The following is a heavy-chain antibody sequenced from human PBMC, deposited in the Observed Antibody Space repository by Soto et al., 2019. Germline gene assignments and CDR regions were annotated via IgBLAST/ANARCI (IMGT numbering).Heavy chain of an antibody. CDR1: VFRFSLFW. CDR2: INEDGSEK. J-gene: IGHJ4*02. V-gene: IGHV3-7*03. Sequence: PGGVPRLSCGASVFRFSLFWMIWVRQTPGKGLEWVANINEDGSEKFFADSVKGRFTISRDNAKNSLSLQMNSLTADDTAVYYCARTGWPQSSYYFDYWGQGTLVTVSS. D-gene: IGHD3-16*01. CDR3: ARTGWPQSSYYFDY.